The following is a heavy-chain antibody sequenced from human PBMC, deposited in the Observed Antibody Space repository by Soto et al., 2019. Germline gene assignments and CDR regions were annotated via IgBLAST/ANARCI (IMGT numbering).Heavy chain of an antibody. CDR3: ARASNKRGYSYGPDY. CDR1: SPAFFFFH. CDR2: INRSGST. Sequence: SDTLSLNYPVNSPAFFFFHCSCICTPPGKGLEWIGEINRSGSTNYNPSLKSRVTISVDTSKNQFSLKLSSVTAADTAVYYCARASNKRGYSYGPDYWGQGPLVTVS. D-gene: IGHD5-18*01. J-gene: IGHJ4*02. V-gene: IGHV4-34*01.